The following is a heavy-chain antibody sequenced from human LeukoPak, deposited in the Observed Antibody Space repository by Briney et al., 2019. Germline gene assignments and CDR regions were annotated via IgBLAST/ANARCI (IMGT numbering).Heavy chain of an antibody. Sequence: SGGSLRLSCAASGFTVSSNYMSWVRQAPGKGLEWVSSISFSGSYIYYADSVKGRFTISRDNAKNSVYLQMNSLRDDDTAVYYCARGTGTGWRFDFWGQGTLVTVSS. CDR2: ISFSGSYI. CDR3: ARGTGTGWRFDF. J-gene: IGHJ4*02. CDR1: GFTVSSNY. D-gene: IGHD3/OR15-3a*01. V-gene: IGHV3-21*01.